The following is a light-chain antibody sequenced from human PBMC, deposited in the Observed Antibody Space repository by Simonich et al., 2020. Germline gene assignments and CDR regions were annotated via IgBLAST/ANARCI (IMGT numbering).Light chain of an antibody. J-gene: IGKJ4*01. Sequence: EIVLTQSPATLSLSPGKRATLSCRTSQSVSSYLTWYHQNTGQAHRPLIYDASNRATGIPARFSGSGSGTDFTLTISSLEPEDFAVYYCQQRSNWPLTFGGGTKVEIK. CDR1: QSVSSY. V-gene: IGKV3-11*01. CDR2: DAS. CDR3: QQRSNWPLT.